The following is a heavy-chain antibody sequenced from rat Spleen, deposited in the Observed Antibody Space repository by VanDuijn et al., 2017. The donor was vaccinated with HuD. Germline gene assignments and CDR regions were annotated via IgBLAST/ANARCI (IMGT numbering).Heavy chain of an antibody. CDR3: ATGPRILRLDWFAY. CDR2: ISTSGAGT. Sequence: EVQLVESDGGFVQPGRSLKLSCAASGFTFSGFPMAWVRQAPTEGLEWVASISTSGAGTFYRDSVKGRFTISRDNAKSTLYLQMDSLTSEDTATYYCATGPRILRLDWFAYWGQGTLVTVSS. J-gene: IGHJ3*01. CDR1: GFTFSGFP. D-gene: IGHD1-6*01. V-gene: IGHV5-46*01.